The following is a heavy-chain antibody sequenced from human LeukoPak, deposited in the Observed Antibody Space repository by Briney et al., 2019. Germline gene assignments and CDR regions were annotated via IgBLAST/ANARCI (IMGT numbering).Heavy chain of an antibody. J-gene: IGHJ5*02. CDR1: GGSISSYY. D-gene: IGHD3-3*01. V-gene: IGHV4-4*07. CDR3: ARGGYDFWSGPDESWFDP. Sequence: LETLSLTCTVSGGSISSYYWSWIRQPTGKGLEWIGRIYTSGSTNYNPSLKSRVTMSVDTSKNQFSLKLSSVTAADTAVYYCARGGYDFWSGPDESWFDPWGQGTLVTVSS. CDR2: IYTSGST.